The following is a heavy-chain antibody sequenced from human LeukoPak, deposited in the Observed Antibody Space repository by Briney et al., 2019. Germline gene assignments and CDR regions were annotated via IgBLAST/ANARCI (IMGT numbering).Heavy chain of an antibody. D-gene: IGHD3-10*01. CDR2: ISSGSSYI. J-gene: IGHJ4*02. V-gene: IGHV3-21*01. CDR3: ARDRFWFGELENYFDY. CDR1: GFTFSSYS. Sequence: GGSLRLSCAASGFTFSSYSMNWVRQAPGKGLEWVSSISSGSSYIYYADSVKGRFTISRDNAKNSLYLQMNSLRAEDTAVYYCARDRFWFGELENYFDYWGQGTLVTVSS.